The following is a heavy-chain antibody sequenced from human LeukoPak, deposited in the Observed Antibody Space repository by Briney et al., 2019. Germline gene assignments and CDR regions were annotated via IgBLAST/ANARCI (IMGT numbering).Heavy chain of an antibody. CDR2: MNPNSGNT. V-gene: IGHV1-8*01. CDR1: GYTFTSYD. D-gene: IGHD3-16*01. J-gene: IGHJ4*02. Sequence: ASVKVSCKASGYTFTSYDINWVRQATGQGLEWMGWMNPNSGNTGYAQKFQGRVTMTRNTSISTAYMELSSLRSEDTAVYYCARAFARGVIGYHVSYYWGQGTLVTVSS. CDR3: ARAFARGVIGYHVSYY.